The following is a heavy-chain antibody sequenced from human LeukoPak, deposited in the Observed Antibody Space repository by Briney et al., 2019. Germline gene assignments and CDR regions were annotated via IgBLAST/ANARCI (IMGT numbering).Heavy chain of an antibody. D-gene: IGHD4-17*01. Sequence: PGGSLRLSCVASGFTFSRYAMSWVRQAPGKGLEWVSAIDGSGRNTYYADSVKGRFTISRDNSKNTLFLQMNSLRAEDTVVYFCAKDSSVPYGITNWGQGTLVTVS. CDR3: AKDSSVPYGITN. CDR1: GFTFSRYA. CDR2: IDGSGRNT. J-gene: IGHJ4*02. V-gene: IGHV3-23*01.